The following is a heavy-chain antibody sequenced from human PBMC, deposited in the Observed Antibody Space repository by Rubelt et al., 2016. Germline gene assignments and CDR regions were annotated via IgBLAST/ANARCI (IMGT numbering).Heavy chain of an antibody. CDR1: GYTFTSYA. J-gene: IGHJ5*02. CDR3: AGVIWGSGWSNNWFDP. CDR2: INAGNGNP. Sequence: QVQLVQSGAEVKKPGASVKVSCKASGYTFTSYAMHWVRQAPGQRLEWMGWINAGNGNPKYSQKFQGRVTITRDTSGRSAYMERGSLRSEDTAVYYCAGVIWGSGWSNNWFDPWGQGTLVTVSS. D-gene: IGHD6-19*01. V-gene: IGHV1-3*01.